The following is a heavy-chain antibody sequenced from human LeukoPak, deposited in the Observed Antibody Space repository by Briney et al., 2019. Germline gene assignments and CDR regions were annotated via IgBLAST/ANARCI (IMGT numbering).Heavy chain of an antibody. J-gene: IGHJ4*02. D-gene: IGHD3-22*01. CDR2: IRYDGNNK. CDR1: GFTFSSYG. CDR3: AKDPTHFRVWDDYDNTRLNY. Sequence: GGSLRLSCAASGFTFSSYGMHWVRQAPGKGLEWVTFIRYDGNNKYYADSVKGRFTISRDNSKNTVYLQMNSLGAEDTAVYYCAKDPTHFRVWDDYDNTRLNYWGQGTLVTVSS. V-gene: IGHV3-30*02.